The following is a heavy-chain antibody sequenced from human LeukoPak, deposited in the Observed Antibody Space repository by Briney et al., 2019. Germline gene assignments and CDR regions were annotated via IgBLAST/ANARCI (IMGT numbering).Heavy chain of an antibody. D-gene: IGHD1-26*01. CDR1: GGSVSRGGYY. CDR2: TSYSEGT. Sequence: SETLSLACTVSGGSVSRGGYYWNWIRQHPGKGLEWIGFTSYSEGTYYNPSLMSRITISVDRSQNQFSLKMRDVTAADTAVYFCAAADWESFYFDSWGQGALVAVSS. CDR3: AAADWESFYFDS. V-gene: IGHV4-31*03. J-gene: IGHJ4*02.